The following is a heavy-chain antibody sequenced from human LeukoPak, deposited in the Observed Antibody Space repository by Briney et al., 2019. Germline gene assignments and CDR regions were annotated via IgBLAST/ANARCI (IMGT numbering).Heavy chain of an antibody. CDR1: GGSFSNYY. V-gene: IGHV4-34*01. J-gene: IGHJ4*02. CDR2: ITHHGHT. CDR3: APIFGDYSDFDS. D-gene: IGHD4-17*01. Sequence: SETLSLTCAVYGGSFSNYYLSWVRQPPGKGLEWIGEITHHGHTNYNPSLKSRVTISVDTSKNQFSLRLSSVAAADTAVYYCAPIFGDYSDFDSWGQGTLVTVSS.